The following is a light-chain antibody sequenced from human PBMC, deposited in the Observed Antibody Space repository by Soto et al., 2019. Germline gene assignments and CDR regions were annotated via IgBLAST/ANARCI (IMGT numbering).Light chain of an antibody. CDR3: QHFNKWPHMPA. CDR1: QSTNSW. CDR2: DVS. Sequence: DIQMTQSPSTLSASVGDRVTITCRASQSTNSWLAWYQQKPGKAPKVLIYDVSSLESGVPSRFSGSGSGTEFTLTINSLQPDDFATYYCQHFNKWPHMPAFGGGTKLAIK. J-gene: IGKJ4*01. V-gene: IGKV1-5*01.